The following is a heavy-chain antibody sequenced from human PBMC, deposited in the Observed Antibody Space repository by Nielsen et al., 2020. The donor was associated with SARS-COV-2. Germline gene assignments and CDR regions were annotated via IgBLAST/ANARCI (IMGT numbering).Heavy chain of an antibody. D-gene: IGHD3-22*01. CDR3: ASWVRYYDSSGYYYDLHY. J-gene: IGHJ4*02. Sequence: ASVKVSCKSSGYTFTTNAIHWVRQAPGQWLEWMGWINTGNGNTKYSQKFQGRVTITRDTSASTAYMELSSLRSEDTAVYYCASWVRYYDSSGYYYDLHYWGQGTLVTVSS. CDR2: INTGNGNT. V-gene: IGHV1-3*04. CDR1: GYTFTTNA.